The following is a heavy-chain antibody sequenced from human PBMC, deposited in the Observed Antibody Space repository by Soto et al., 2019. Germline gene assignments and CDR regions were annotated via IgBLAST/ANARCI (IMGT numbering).Heavy chain of an antibody. V-gene: IGHV1-69*01. J-gene: IGHJ4*02. CDR2: IIPIFGTA. Sequence: VNLFRPGAGVRNPGPPVKSSAKPFGGPLSGNPFAWFRRPPGKGLEWMGGIIPIFGTANYAQKFQGRVTITADESTSTAYMELSSLRSEDTAVYYCARRPRNLYYFDYWGQGTLVTVSS. CDR1: GGPLSGNP. D-gene: IGHD1-1*01. CDR3: ARRPRNLYYFDY.